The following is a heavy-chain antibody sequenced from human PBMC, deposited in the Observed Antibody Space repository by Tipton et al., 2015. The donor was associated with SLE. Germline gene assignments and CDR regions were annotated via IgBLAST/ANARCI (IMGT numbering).Heavy chain of an antibody. Sequence: SLRLSCAASGFTLRTYAMTWVRQTPGKGLEWVSSITSRTYSTSYADSVEGRFTISRDDSKNTLYLQMNSLRAEDTAIYYCARDPSGDYVGAFADWGQGTMVTVSS. CDR3: ARDPSGDYVGAFAD. CDR2: ITSRTYST. J-gene: IGHJ3*01. D-gene: IGHD4-17*01. V-gene: IGHV3-23*01. CDR1: GFTLRTYA.